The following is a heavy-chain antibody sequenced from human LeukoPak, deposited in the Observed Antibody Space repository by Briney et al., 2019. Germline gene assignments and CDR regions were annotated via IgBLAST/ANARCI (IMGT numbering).Heavy chain of an antibody. CDR2: IYYSGST. J-gene: IGHJ1*01. CDR1: GGSISSSSYY. D-gene: IGHD6-13*01. V-gene: IGHV4-39*01. Sequence: PSETLSLTCTVPGGSISSSSYYWGWIRQPPGKGLEWIGAIYYSGSTYYNPSLKSRVAISADTSKHQLSLRLSSVTAADTAVYYCASISSSWTEYFQHWGQGTLVTVSS. CDR3: ASISSSWTEYFQH.